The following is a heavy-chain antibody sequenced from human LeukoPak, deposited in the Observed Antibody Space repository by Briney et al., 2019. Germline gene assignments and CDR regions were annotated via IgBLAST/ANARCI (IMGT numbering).Heavy chain of an antibody. CDR1: GFTFSSYA. Sequence: GGSLRLSYAASGFTFSSYAMHWVRQAPGKGLEWVAVISYDGSNEYYADSVKGRFTISRDNSKNTLYLQMNNLRAEDTAVYYCARSDSCSSTSCAKYYYYYYLDVWGKGTTVTVSS. CDR3: ARSDSCSSTSCAKYYYYYYLDV. D-gene: IGHD2-2*01. CDR2: ISYDGSNE. J-gene: IGHJ6*03. V-gene: IGHV3-30-3*01.